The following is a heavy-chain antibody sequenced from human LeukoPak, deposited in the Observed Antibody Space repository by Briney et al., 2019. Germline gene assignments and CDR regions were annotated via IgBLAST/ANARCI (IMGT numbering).Heavy chain of an antibody. J-gene: IGHJ4*02. Sequence: ASVKVSCKASGYTFTGYYMHWVRQAPGQGLEWMGWINPNSGGTNYAQKFQGRVTMTRDTPISTAYMELSRLRSDDTAVYYCARSPSRGYSGYDLAYWGQGTLVTVSS. V-gene: IGHV1-2*02. D-gene: IGHD5-12*01. CDR2: INPNSGGT. CDR1: GYTFTGYY. CDR3: ARSPSRGYSGYDLAY.